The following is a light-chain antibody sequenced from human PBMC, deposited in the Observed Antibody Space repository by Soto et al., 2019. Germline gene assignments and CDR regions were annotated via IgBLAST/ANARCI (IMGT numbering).Light chain of an antibody. Sequence: DIVMTQSPDSLAVSLGERATINCKSSQTVLYSSNNKNYLAWYQQKPGQPPKVLIYWASTRESGVPDRFSGSGSGTEFTLTISSLQAEDVAVYYCQQYCTTPITFGQGTRLEIK. CDR3: QQYCTTPIT. J-gene: IGKJ5*01. V-gene: IGKV4-1*01. CDR1: QTVLYSSNNKNY. CDR2: WAS.